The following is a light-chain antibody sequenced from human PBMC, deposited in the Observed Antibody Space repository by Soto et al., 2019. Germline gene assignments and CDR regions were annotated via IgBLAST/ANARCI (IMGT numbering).Light chain of an antibody. Sequence: ELVMTQSPDTLSVSPGERATLSCRASQRISSNLAWYQQKPGQAPRLLIYGASTRATGIPARFSGSGSGTEFTLTISSLQSEDFAVYYCQQYNNWPPGTFGQGTKVDIK. CDR2: GAS. J-gene: IGKJ1*01. CDR1: QRISSN. CDR3: QQYNNWPPGT. V-gene: IGKV3-15*01.